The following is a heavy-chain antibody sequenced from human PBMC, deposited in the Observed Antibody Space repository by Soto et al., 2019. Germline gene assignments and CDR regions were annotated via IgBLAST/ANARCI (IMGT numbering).Heavy chain of an antibody. CDR1: GDSISNNNFY. V-gene: IGHV4-39*01. D-gene: IGHD3-10*01. J-gene: IGHJ6*03. Sequence: PSETLSLTCPVSGDSISNNNFYWGWIRQPPGKGLEWIGSIYYSGSTYYNPSLKSRVTISVDTSNNQLSLKLSSVTAADTAVYYCARHYGYYSHYMDVWTKGTTVTVSS. CDR2: IYYSGST. CDR3: ARHYGYYSHYMDV.